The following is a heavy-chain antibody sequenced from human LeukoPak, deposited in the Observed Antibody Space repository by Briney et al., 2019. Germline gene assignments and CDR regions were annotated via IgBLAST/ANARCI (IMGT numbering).Heavy chain of an antibody. CDR3: AKDLRSGYSQGAFDT. Sequence: PGGSLRLSCAASGFTFSSYAMTWVRQAPGKGLEWVSSISGSGGSTYYAASVKGRFTISRDSSKNTLYLQMNSLRAEDTAVYYCAKDLRSGYSQGAFDTWGQGTMVTVSS. CDR2: ISGSGGST. D-gene: IGHD3-22*01. CDR1: GFTFSSYA. V-gene: IGHV3-23*01. J-gene: IGHJ3*02.